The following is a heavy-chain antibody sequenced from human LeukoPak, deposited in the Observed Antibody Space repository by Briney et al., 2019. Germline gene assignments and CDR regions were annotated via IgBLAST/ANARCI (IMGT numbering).Heavy chain of an antibody. V-gene: IGHV1-8*01. D-gene: IGHD2-21*01. Sequence: ASVKVSCKASGYTFTSYDINWVPQPTGQGLEWMGWMNPNSGNTGYAQNFQGRVTMTRNTSISTGPMRLSSLRSEDTAVYYCARRSLKLWRNELSLRYWGQGTLVTVSS. CDR1: GYTFTSYD. CDR2: MNPNSGNT. J-gene: IGHJ4*02. CDR3: ARRSLKLWRNELSLRY.